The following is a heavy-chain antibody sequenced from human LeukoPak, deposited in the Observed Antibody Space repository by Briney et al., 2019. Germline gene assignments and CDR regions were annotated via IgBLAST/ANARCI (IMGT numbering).Heavy chain of an antibody. CDR1: GGSICSGGYY. CDR3: ARAGSGAAGLFDY. Sequence: SQTLSLTCTVSGGSICSGGYYWTWIRQHPGKGLEWIGYIYYSGSTYYNSGGTYYNPSLKSRVAISVDTSKNQFSLKLSSVTAADTAVYYCARAGSGAAGLFDYWGQGTLVTVSS. D-gene: IGHD6-13*01. J-gene: IGHJ4*02. V-gene: IGHV4-31*03. CDR2: IYYSGSTYYNSGGT.